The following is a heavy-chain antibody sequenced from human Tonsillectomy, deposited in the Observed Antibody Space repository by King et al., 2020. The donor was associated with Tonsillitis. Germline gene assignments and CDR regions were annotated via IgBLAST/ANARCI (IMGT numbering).Heavy chain of an antibody. CDR3: ARQTYSSSWFGNGNWFDP. D-gene: IGHD6-13*01. V-gene: IGHV4-39*01. Sequence: QLQESGPGLVKPSETLSLTCTVSGGSTSSSSYYWGWIRQPPGKGLEWIGSIYYSGSTYYNPSLKIRVTISVDTSKNQFSRKLSSVTAADTAVYYCARQTYSSSWFGNGNWFDPWGQGTRVTVSS. CDR2: IYYSGST. CDR1: GGSTSSSSYY. J-gene: IGHJ5*02.